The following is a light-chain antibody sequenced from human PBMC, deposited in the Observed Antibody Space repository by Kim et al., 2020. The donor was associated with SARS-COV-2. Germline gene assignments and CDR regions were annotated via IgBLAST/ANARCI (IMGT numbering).Light chain of an antibody. CDR1: QTINTN. V-gene: IGKV3-15*01. CDR3: QQYTDWPPYT. CDR2: GAS. J-gene: IGKJ2*01. Sequence: GAPGDRATLSCRASQTINTNLAWDQQKPGQAPSLLMYGASARARGVPARVSGSGSGTEFTLSISSVQSGDFAMYYCQQYTDWPPYTFGQGTNLEI.